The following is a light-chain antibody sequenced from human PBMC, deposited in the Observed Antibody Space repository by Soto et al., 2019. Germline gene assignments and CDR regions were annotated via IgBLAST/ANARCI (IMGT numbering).Light chain of an antibody. CDR1: SSDVGGYNF. V-gene: IGLV2-8*01. J-gene: IGLJ1*01. CDR2: EVT. CDR3: SSYAGSNNRYV. Sequence: QSVLTQPPSASGSPGQSVTISCTGTSSDVGGYNFVSWYRQHPGKAPKLMIYEVTKRPSGVPDRFSGSKSGKTASLTVSGLQAEDEADYYCSSYAGSNNRYVFGTGTKVTVL.